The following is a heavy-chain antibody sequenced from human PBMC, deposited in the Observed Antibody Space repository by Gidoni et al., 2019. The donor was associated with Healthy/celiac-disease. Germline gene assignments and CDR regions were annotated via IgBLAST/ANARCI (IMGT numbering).Heavy chain of an antibody. V-gene: IGHV3-15*01. CDR2: IKSKTDGGTT. D-gene: IGHD3-3*01. CDR3: TTVTIFGVVIIEDYFDY. J-gene: IGHJ4*02. CDR1: GFTFRNAW. Sequence: EVQLVESGGGLVKPGGSLRLSCAASGFTFRNAWMSWVRQAPGKGLEWVGRIKSKTDGGTTDYAAPVKGRFTISRDDSKNTLYLQMNSLKTEDTAVYYCTTVTIFGVVIIEDYFDYWGQGTLVTVSS.